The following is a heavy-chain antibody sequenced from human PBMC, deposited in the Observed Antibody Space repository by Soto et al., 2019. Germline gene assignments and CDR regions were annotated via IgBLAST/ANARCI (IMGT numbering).Heavy chain of an antibody. V-gene: IGHV5-51*01. CDR1: GYSFTSYW. CDR3: ARHIHSGSSLPAYYYGMDV. D-gene: IGHD1-26*01. J-gene: IGHJ6*02. Sequence: PGESLKISCKGSGYSFTSYWIGWVRQMPGKGLEWMGIIYPGDSDTRYSPSFQGQVTISADKSISTAYLQWSSLKASDTAMYYCARHIHSGSSLPAYYYGMDVWGQGTTVTVSS. CDR2: IYPGDSDT.